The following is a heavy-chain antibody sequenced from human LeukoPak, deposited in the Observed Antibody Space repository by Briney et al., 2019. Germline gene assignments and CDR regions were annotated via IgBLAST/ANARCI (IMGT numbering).Heavy chain of an antibody. CDR3: VRGTSDWRGLDF. Sequence: GGSLRLSCAASGFTFSNYWMHWVRQVTGMGLLWVSCIGPDGRVINYADSVKGRFTISRDSAKNTLYLQMNTLRVDDTALYYCVRGTSDWRGLDFWGQGTLVTVSS. D-gene: IGHD6-19*01. CDR2: IGPDGRVI. CDR1: GFTFSNYW. V-gene: IGHV3-74*01. J-gene: IGHJ4*02.